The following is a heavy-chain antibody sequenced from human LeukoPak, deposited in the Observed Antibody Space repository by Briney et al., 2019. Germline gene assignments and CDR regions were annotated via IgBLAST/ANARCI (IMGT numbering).Heavy chain of an antibody. V-gene: IGHV4-34*01. CDR2: INHSGST. D-gene: IGHD2-15*01. CDR1: GGSFSGYY. CDR3: TRGLRLGYCSGGSCYYWFDP. J-gene: IGHJ5*02. Sequence: KPSETLSLPCAVYGGSFSGYYWSWIRQPPGKGLEWIGEINHSGSTNYNPSLQSRVTISADTSKNQFSLNLRSVIAADTAVYYCTRGLRLGYCSGGSCYYWFDPWGQGTRVTVSS.